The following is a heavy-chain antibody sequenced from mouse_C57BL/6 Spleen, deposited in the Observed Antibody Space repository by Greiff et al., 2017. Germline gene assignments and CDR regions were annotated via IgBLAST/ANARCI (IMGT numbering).Heavy chain of an antibody. CDR2: IDPETGGT. J-gene: IGHJ2*01. D-gene: IGHD1-1*01. CDR3: TKWDYYGSLDY. Sequence: VQLQQSGAELVRPGASVTLSCKASGYTFTDYEMHWVKQTPVHGLEWIGAIDPETGGTAHNQKFKGKAILTADKSSSTAYMELRSLTSEDSAVCYCTKWDYYGSLDYWGQGTTLTVSS. CDR1: GYTFTDYE. V-gene: IGHV1-15*01.